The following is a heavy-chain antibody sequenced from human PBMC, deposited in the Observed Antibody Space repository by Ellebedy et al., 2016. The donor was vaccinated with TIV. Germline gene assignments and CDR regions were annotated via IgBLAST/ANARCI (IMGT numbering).Heavy chain of an antibody. CDR1: GGSISGYY. Sequence: SETLSLTCTVSGGSISGYYWSWIRQPPGKGLEWIGYIYYSGSTNYNPSLKSRVTISVDTSKNQFSLKLSSVTAADTAVYYCATVAATNDYWGQGTLVTVSS. V-gene: IGHV4-59*01. D-gene: IGHD2-15*01. CDR2: IYYSGST. J-gene: IGHJ4*02. CDR3: ATVAATNDY.